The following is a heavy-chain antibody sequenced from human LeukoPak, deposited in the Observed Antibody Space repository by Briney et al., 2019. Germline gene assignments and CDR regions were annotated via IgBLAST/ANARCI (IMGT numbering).Heavy chain of an antibody. CDR1: GFILSSYG. D-gene: IGHD3-22*01. J-gene: IGHJ4*02. V-gene: IGHV3-30*02. Sequence: PGGSLRLSCAASGFILSSYGMHSVRQAPGKGLEGVAFIRYDGSNKYYADSVKGRFTISRDNSKNTLYLQMNSLRAEDTAVYYCARALTGFDSSGYYDYWGQGTLVTVSP. CDR2: IRYDGSNK. CDR3: ARALTGFDSSGYYDY.